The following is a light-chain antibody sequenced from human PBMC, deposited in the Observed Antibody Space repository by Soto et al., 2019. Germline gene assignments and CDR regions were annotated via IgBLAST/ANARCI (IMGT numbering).Light chain of an antibody. CDR2: DDS. CDR1: NIGSKS. J-gene: IGLJ2*01. V-gene: IGLV3-21*02. Sequence: SYVLNQPPSVSVAPGQTATISCGGNNIGSKSVHWYQQEPGQAPVLVVYDDSDRPSGIPERFSGSNSGHTATLTISRVEAGDEADYYCQVWDSSSDHVVFGGGTKLTVL. CDR3: QVWDSSSDHVV.